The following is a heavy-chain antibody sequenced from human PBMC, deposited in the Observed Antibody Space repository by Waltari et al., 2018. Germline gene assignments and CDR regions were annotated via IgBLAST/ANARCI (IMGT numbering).Heavy chain of an antibody. D-gene: IGHD5-18*01. V-gene: IGHV4-31*03. J-gene: IGHJ4*02. CDR3: ARWVDTSITFDH. Sequence: QVQLQESGPGLVKPSQTLSLTCSVSGGSINSGYYYWTWIRQNPGKGLEWIGYIDYSGSTYYNTSRTSRITIAADTSKNQFSLSLTSVTAADAAVYYGARWVDTSITFDHWGQGTLVTVSS. CDR1: GGSINSGYYY. CDR2: IDYSGST.